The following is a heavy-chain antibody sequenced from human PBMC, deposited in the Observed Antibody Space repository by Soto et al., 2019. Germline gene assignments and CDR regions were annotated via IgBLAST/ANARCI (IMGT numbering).Heavy chain of an antibody. CDR3: ARDPRKDAAMVIPYYFDY. CDR2: ISSSGSTI. D-gene: IGHD5-18*01. Sequence: PGGSLRLSCAASGFTFSSYEMNWVRQAPGKGLEWVSYISSSGSTIYYADSVKGRFTISRDNAKNSLYLQMNSLRAEDTAVYYCARDPRKDAAMVIPYYFDYWGQGTLVTVS. CDR1: GFTFSSYE. V-gene: IGHV3-48*03. J-gene: IGHJ4*02.